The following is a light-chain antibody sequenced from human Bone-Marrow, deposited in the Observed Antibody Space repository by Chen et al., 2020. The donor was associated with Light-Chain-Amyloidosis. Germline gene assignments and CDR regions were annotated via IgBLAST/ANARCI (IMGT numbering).Light chain of an antibody. CDR1: QSIGTP. CDR2: GAS. CDR3: QQYNNWPPLT. V-gene: IGKV3-15*01. Sequence: EIVMTQSPATLSVSPGERATLSCRASQSIGTPLAWYQQKSGQAPRLLIYGASTRATDIPARFSGSGSETEFTLAISSLQSEDFAVYYCQQYNNWPPLTFGGGTKVEIK. J-gene: IGKJ4*01.